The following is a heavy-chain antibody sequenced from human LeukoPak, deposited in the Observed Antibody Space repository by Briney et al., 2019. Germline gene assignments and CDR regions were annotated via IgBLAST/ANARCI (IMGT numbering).Heavy chain of an antibody. Sequence: GGSLRLSCAASGFTFSSYAMHWVRQAPGKGLEWVAVMSFDGSNKFYADSVKGRFTISRDNSKNTLYLQMDSLRAEDTALYYCARGGGYSGYDFPPRYFDFWGPGTLVSVAS. D-gene: IGHD5-12*01. CDR2: MSFDGSNK. V-gene: IGHV3-30-3*01. CDR1: GFTFSSYA. CDR3: ARGGGYSGYDFPPRYFDF. J-gene: IGHJ4*02.